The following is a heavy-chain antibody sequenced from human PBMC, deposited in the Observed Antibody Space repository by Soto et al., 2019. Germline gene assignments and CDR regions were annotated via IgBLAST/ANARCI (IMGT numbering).Heavy chain of an antibody. D-gene: IGHD3-10*01. CDR1: VGSISSGGYY. J-gene: IGHJ4*02. Sequence: QVQLQESGPGLVKPSQTLSLTCTFSVGSISSGGYYWSWIRQHQGKGLEWIGYIYYSGSTYYNPSLKSRVTISVDTSKNQFSLKLSSVTAADTAVYYCARGVTMVRGVIHTPYFDYWGQGTLVTVSS. CDR3: ARGVTMVRGVIHTPYFDY. CDR2: IYYSGST. V-gene: IGHV4-31*03.